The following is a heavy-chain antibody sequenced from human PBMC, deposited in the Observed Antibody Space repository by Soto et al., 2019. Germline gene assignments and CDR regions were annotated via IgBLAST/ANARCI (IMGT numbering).Heavy chain of an antibody. CDR1: GFTFTSSA. J-gene: IGHJ5*02. D-gene: IGHD6-13*01. CDR3: AAGPIAAAGWPP. Sequence: XVKVSCKASGFTFTSSAVQWVRQARGQRLEWIGWIIVGSGNTNYAQKFQERVTITRDMSTSTAYMELSSLRSEDTAVYYCAAGPIAAAGWPPWGQGTLVTVSS. V-gene: IGHV1-58*01. CDR2: IIVGSGNT.